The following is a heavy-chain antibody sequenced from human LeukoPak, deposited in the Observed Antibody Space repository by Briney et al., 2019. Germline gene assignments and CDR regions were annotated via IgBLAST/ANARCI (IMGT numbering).Heavy chain of an antibody. CDR1: GFTFSSYS. J-gene: IGHJ6*02. CDR2: ISSSSSYI. CDR3: ARDVPLWFGAYGMDV. Sequence: GGSLRLSCAASGFTFSSYSMNWVRQAPGKGLEWVSSISSSSSYIYYADSVKGRFTISRDNAKNSLYLQMNSLRAEDTAVYYCARDVPLWFGAYGMDVWSQGTTVTVYS. V-gene: IGHV3-21*01. D-gene: IGHD3-10*01.